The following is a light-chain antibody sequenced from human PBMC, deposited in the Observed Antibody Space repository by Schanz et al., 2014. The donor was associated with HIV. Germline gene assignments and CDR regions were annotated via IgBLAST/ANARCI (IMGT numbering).Light chain of an antibody. J-gene: IGKJ3*01. CDR1: QSVSSD. V-gene: IGKV3-15*01. CDR2: GTS. CDR3: QQYYSFPPT. Sequence: EVVMTQSPATLSMSPGERATLSCRASQSVSSDLAWYQQKPGQPPRLLIYGTSTRATGVPARFSGSGSGTDFTLTISCLQSEDFATYYCQQYYSFPPTFGPGTKVDIK.